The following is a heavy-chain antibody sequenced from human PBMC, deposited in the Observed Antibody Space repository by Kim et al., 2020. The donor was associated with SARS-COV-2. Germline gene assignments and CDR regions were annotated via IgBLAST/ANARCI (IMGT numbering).Heavy chain of an antibody. Sequence: GGSLRLSCAASGFTFSSYDMHWVRQATGKGLEWVSAIGNAGDTYYPGSVKGRFTISRENAKNSLYLQMNILRAGDTAVYYCARVGYSGYDYYGMDVWGQGTTVTVSS. J-gene: IGHJ6*02. CDR1: GFTFSSYD. CDR2: IGNAGDT. CDR3: ARVGYSGYDYYGMDV. V-gene: IGHV3-13*01. D-gene: IGHD5-12*01.